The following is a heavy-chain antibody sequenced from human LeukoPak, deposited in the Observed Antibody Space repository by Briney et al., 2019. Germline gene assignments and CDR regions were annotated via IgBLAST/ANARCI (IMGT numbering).Heavy chain of an antibody. CDR1: GGSFSGYY. CDR3: ASASPLGLNWFDP. D-gene: IGHD3/OR15-3a*01. V-gene: IGHV4-34*01. CDR2: INHSGST. J-gene: IGHJ5*02. Sequence: SETLSHTCAVYGGSFSGYYWSWIRQPPGKGLESIGEINHSGSTNYNPSLKSRVTISVDTSKNQFSLKLSSVTAADTAVYYCASASPLGLNWFDPWGQGTLVTVSS.